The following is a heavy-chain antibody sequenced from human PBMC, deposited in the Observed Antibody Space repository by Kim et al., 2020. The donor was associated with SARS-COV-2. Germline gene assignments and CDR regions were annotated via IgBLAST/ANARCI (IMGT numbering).Heavy chain of an antibody. Sequence: SETLSLTCTVSGGSISSGGYYWSWIRQPPGKGLEWIGYIYYTGSTHYNPSLNSRATISIDTSKNQFSLKLSSVTAAATAVYYCARGPPSGGGYCSSHWG. D-gene: IGHD2-21*02. CDR2: IYYTGST. CDR1: GGSISSGGYY. V-gene: IGHV4-30-4*01. CDR3: ARGPPSGGGYCSSH. J-gene: IGHJ1*01.